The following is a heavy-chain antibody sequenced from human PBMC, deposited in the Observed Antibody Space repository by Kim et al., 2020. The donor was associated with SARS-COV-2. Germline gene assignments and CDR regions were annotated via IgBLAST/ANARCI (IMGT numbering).Heavy chain of an antibody. CDR2: LSGNGATT. V-gene: IGHV3-23*01. CDR3: AKDGFNWNHGIYFDH. D-gene: IGHD1-1*01. Sequence: GGSLRLSCVGSGFIFSAYGMNWVRQAPGKGLEWDSVLSGNGATTYYADSVKGRFTISRDNSKNTVYLQMNSLRAEDTAVYYCAKDGFNWNHGIYFDHWGQGALVTVSS. CDR1: GFIFSAYG. J-gene: IGHJ4*02.